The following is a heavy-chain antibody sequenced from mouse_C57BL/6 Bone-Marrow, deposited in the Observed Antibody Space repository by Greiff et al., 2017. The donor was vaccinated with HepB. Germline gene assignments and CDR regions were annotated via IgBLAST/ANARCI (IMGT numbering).Heavy chain of an antibody. D-gene: IGHD2-3*01. J-gene: IGHJ3*01. V-gene: IGHV10-1*01. Sequence: EVKLVESGGGLVQPKGSLKLSCAASGFSFNTYAMNWVRQAPGKGLEWVARIRSKSNNYATYYADSVKDRFTISRDDSESMLYLQMNNLKTEDTAMYYCVSPYDGYYPWFAYWGQGTLVTVSA. CDR2: IRSKSNNYAT. CDR3: VSPYDGYYPWFAY. CDR1: GFSFNTYA.